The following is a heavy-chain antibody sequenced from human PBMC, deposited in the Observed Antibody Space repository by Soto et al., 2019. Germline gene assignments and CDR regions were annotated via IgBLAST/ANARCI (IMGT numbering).Heavy chain of an antibody. Sequence: QVHLQEAGPDLVRPSENLSLTCSFSGGSISSDNCWSWVRQPPGMGLEFIGDIYHSGNTNYKPSPQSRVSMSVDKTKNQLSLKVTSVSAADTALYYCARLSASSKLRGVVINWCKGTLVTVS. D-gene: IGHD3-10*01. CDR3: ARLSASSKLRGVVIN. CDR1: GGSISSDNC. V-gene: IGHV4-4*02. CDR2: IYHSGNT. J-gene: IGHJ4*02.